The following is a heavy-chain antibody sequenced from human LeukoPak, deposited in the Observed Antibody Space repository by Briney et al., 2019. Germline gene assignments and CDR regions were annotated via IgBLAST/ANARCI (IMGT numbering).Heavy chain of an antibody. D-gene: IGHD3-22*01. J-gene: IGHJ4*02. CDR2: ISYDGSNK. CDR1: GFTFSSYG. CDR3: AKDRGYYDRSVRELDY. V-gene: IGHV3-30*18. Sequence: GGSLRLSCAASGFTFSSYGMHWVRQAPGKGLEWVAVISYDGSNKYYADSVKSRFTISRDNSKNTLYLQMNSLRAEDTAVYYCAKDRGYYDRSVRELDYWGQGTLVTVSS.